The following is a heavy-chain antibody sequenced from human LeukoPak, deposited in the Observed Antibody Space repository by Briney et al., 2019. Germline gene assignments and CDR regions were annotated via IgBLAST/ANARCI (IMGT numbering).Heavy chain of an antibody. V-gene: IGHV3-21*06. CDR2: ISSSSTYT. J-gene: IGHJ3*02. CDR1: GFTFSSYG. Sequence: PGRSLRLSCAASGFTFSSYGMHWVRQAPGKGLEWVSSISSSSTYTFYADSVKGRFTISRDNAKNSLYLQMNSLRAEDTAVYYCAREAAFDMWGQGTMVTVSS. CDR3: AREAAFDM.